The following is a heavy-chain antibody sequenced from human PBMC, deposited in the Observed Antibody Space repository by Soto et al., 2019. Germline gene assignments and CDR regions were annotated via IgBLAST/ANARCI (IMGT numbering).Heavy chain of an antibody. Sequence: GGSLRLSCAASGFNFRKFAMSWVRQAPGKGLGWVSGMSERSGPPLYADSVKGRFTISRDNSKRTLYLEMNNLRPEDTAVYYCAKDQDNTDYYWIFDLWGRGTPVTVSS. CDR3: AKDQDNTDYYWIFDL. J-gene: IGHJ2*01. CDR1: GFNFRKFA. D-gene: IGHD4-17*01. V-gene: IGHV3-23*01. CDR2: MSERSGPP.